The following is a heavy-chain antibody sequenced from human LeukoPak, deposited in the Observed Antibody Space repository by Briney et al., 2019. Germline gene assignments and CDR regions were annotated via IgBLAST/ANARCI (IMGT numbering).Heavy chain of an antibody. Sequence: ASVKVSCKASGYTFTSCGISWVRQAPGQGLERMGWISAYNGNTNYAQKLQGRVTMTTDTSTSTAYMELRSLRSDDTAVYYCARYGSGSRTYYFDYWGQGTLVTVSS. CDR3: ARYGSGSRTYYFDY. CDR2: ISAYNGNT. CDR1: GYTFTSCG. D-gene: IGHD3-10*01. J-gene: IGHJ4*02. V-gene: IGHV1-18*01.